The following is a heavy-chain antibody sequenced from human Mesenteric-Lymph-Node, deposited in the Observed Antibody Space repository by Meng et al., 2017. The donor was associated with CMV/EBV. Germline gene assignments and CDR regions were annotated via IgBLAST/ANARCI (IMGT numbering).Heavy chain of an antibody. CDR1: GFKFDDDG. Sequence: LSLTCGASGFKFDDDGMHWVRQAPGKGLEWVAGISWNSANIAYAESVKGRFTISRDNAKNSLFLQMNSLRPEDTAFYYCVKQGLGPQNWGQGTLVTVSS. CDR3: VKQGLGPQN. CDR2: ISWNSANI. J-gene: IGHJ4*02. V-gene: IGHV3-9*01. D-gene: IGHD3-16*01.